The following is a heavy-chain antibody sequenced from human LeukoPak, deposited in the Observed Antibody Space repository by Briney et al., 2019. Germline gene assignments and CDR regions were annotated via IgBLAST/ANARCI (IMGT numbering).Heavy chain of an antibody. V-gene: IGHV3-15*01. CDR1: GFTFSNAW. CDR3: TTDLGEY. D-gene: IGHD3-16*01. J-gene: IGHJ4*02. CDR2: IISKTDGGTT. Sequence: PGGSLRLSCAASGFTFSNAWMSWVRQAPGKGLEWVGRIISKTDGGTTDYAAPVKVGFTISRDDSKNTLYLQMNSLKTEDTAVYYCTTDLGEYWGQGTLVTVSS.